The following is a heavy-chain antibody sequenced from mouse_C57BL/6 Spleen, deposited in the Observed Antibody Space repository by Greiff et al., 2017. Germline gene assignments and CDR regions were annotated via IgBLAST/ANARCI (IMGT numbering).Heavy chain of an antibody. Sequence: VQLQQSGAELVRPGASVKLSCTASGFNITDYYMHWVKQRTEQGLEWIGRIDPEDGETKYTPKFKGKATITADTSSNTACLQLSSLTAEDTDVYDGSSEDDYPFAYWGQGTLVTVSA. CDR3: SSEDDYPFAY. CDR2: IDPEDGET. CDR1: GFNITDYY. V-gene: IGHV14-2*01. J-gene: IGHJ3*01. D-gene: IGHD2-4*01.